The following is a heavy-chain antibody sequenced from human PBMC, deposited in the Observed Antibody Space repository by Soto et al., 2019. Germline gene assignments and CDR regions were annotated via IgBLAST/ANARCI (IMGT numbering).Heavy chain of an antibody. CDR2: IDWDDDK. J-gene: IGHJ4*02. D-gene: IGHD6-13*01. Sequence: SGPTLVNPTQTLTLTCTFSGFSLSTSGMCVSWIRQPPGKALEWLALIDWDDDKYYSTSLKTRLTISKDTSKNQVVLTMTNMDPVDTATYYCARIGYSSSWYQREYYFDYWGQGTLVTVSS. CDR1: GFSLSTSGMC. V-gene: IGHV2-70*01. CDR3: ARIGYSSSWYQREYYFDY.